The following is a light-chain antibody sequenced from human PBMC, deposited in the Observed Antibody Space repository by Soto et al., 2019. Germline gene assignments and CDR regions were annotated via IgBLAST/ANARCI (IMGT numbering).Light chain of an antibody. CDR3: CAYAGDSHFV. CDR1: SSDVGSYDL. Sequence: QSAPTQPASVSGSPGQSITISCTGASSDVGSYDLVSWYQQHPGKAPKHIIYEVTERPSGVSNRFSGSKSGNTASLTISGLQAEDEADYYCCAYAGDSHFVFGIGTKLTVL. V-gene: IGLV2-23*02. CDR2: EVT. J-gene: IGLJ1*01.